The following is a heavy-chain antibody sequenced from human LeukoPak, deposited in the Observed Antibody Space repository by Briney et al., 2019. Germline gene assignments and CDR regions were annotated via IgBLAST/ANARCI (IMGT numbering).Heavy chain of an antibody. V-gene: IGHV4-34*01. CDR1: GGSFSGYY. CDR2: INHSGST. CDR3: ARGRYSSGRLRHFDY. Sequence: ASETLSLTCAVYGGSFSGYYWSWIRQPPGKGLEWIGEINHSGSTNYNPSLKSRVTISVDTSKNQFSLKLSSVTAADTAVYYCARGRYSSGRLRHFDYWGQGTLVTVSS. D-gene: IGHD6-19*01. J-gene: IGHJ4*02.